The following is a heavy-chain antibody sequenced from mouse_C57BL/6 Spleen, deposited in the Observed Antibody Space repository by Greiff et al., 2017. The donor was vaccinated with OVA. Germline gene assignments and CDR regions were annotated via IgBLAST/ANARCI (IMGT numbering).Heavy chain of an antibody. CDR2: ISYDGSN. Sequence: EVQLVESGPGLVKPSQSLSLTCSVTGYSITSGYYWNWIRQFPGNKLEWMGYISYDGSNNYNPSLKNRISITRDTSKNQFFLKLNSVTTEDTATYYCARGQAWDYYFDYWGQGTTLTVSS. CDR3: ARGQAWDYYFDY. J-gene: IGHJ2*01. V-gene: IGHV3-6*01. D-gene: IGHD4-1*01. CDR1: GYSITSGYY.